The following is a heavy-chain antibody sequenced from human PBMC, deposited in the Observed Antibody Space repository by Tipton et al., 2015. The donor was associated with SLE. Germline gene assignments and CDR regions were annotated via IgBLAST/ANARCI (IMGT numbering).Heavy chain of an antibody. D-gene: IGHD3-16*01. CDR3: ARDLGAGWGGHWYFDL. CDR2: IYHSGST. CDR1: GGSINGYY. V-gene: IGHV4-59*01. J-gene: IGHJ2*01. Sequence: TLSLTCTVSGGSINGYYWNWFRQPPGRELEWIGYIYHSGSTNYNTSLKSRVTMSVDTSKNQFSLKLSSVTTADTAVYYCARDLGAGWGGHWYFDLWGRGTLLTVSS.